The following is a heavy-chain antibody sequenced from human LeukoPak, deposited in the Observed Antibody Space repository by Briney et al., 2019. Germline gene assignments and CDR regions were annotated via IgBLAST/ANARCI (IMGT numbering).Heavy chain of an antibody. D-gene: IGHD3-22*01. V-gene: IGHV4-34*01. CDR2: INHSGST. Sequence: PSETLSLTCAVYGGSFSGYYWSWIRQPPGKGLEWIGEINHSGSTNYNPSLKSRVTISVDTSKNQFSLKLSSVTAADTAVYYCARGPALWYDSSGLDYWGQGTLVTVSS. CDR1: GGSFSGYY. J-gene: IGHJ4*02. CDR3: ARGPALWYDSSGLDY.